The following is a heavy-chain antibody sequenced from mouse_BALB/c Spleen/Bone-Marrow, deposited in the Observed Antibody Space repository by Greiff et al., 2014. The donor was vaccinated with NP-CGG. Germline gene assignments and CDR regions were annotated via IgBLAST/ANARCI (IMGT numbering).Heavy chain of an antibody. V-gene: IGHV3-2*02. D-gene: IGHD2-1*01. CDR3: ARDGNYPWYFDV. J-gene: IGHJ1*01. Sequence: EVKLMESGPGLVKPSQSLSLTCTVTGYSITSDYAWHWIRQFPGNRLEWMGYISYSGSTNYNPSLKSPISITRDTSKNQFFLQLNSVTTEDTATYYCARDGNYPWYFDVWGAGTTVTVSS. CDR2: ISYSGST. CDR1: GYSITSDYA.